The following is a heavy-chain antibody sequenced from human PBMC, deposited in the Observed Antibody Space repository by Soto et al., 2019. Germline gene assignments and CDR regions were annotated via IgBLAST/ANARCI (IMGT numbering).Heavy chain of an antibody. CDR2: IYFNGNT. Sequence: SETLSLTCTVSAASFSKYYWTWIRQPPGKGLEWIGYIYFNGNTKYNPSLEGRLTVSIDTSKKEFSLKLTSVTAAEAAVYYCESVTFGGIVLANWGQGTLVTVSS. V-gene: IGHV4-59*01. D-gene: IGHD3-16*01. CDR1: AASFSKYY. J-gene: IGHJ4*02. CDR3: ESVTFGGIVLAN.